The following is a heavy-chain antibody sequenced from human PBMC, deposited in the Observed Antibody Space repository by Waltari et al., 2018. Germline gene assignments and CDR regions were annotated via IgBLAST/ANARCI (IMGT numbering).Heavy chain of an antibody. CDR1: SGTFSSYA. D-gene: IGHD1-26*01. V-gene: IGHV1-69*10. CDR3: ARDIVGASDY. CDR2: ITPILGIA. J-gene: IGHJ4*02. Sequence: QVQLVQSGAEVNKPGPSDKVPSKASSGTFSSYAICWERQAPGQGLEWMGGITPILGIANYAQKVQGRVTITADKSTSTAYMELSSLRSEDTAVYYCARDIVGASDYWGQGTLVTVSS.